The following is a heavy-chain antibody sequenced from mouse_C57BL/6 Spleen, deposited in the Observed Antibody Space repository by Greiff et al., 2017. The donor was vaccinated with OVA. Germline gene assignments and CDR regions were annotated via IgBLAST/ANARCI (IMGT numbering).Heavy chain of an antibody. D-gene: IGHD1-1*01. CDR2: INPNNGGT. V-gene: IGHV1-18*01. CDR1: GYTFTDYN. Sequence: VQLQQSGPELVKPGASVKIPCKASGYTFTDYNMDWVKQSHGKSLEWIGDINPNNGGTIYNQKFKGKATLTVDKSSSTAYMELRSLTSEDTAVYYCAIITTVVVPYAMDYWGQGTSVTVSS. CDR3: AIITTVVVPYAMDY. J-gene: IGHJ4*01.